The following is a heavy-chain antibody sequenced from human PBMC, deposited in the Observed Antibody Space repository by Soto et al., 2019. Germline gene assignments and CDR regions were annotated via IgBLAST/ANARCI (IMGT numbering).Heavy chain of an antibody. D-gene: IGHD2-8*01. CDR2: INPSGGST. Sequence: QVQLVQSGAEVKKPGASVKVSCKASGYTFTSYYMHWVRQAPGQRLEWMGIINPSGGSTSYAQKFQGRVTMTRDTSTSTVYMELSSLRSEDTAVYYCARQARYCTNGVCSAYGMDVWGQGTTVTVSS. J-gene: IGHJ6*02. CDR3: ARQARYCTNGVCSAYGMDV. CDR1: GYTFTSYY. V-gene: IGHV1-46*01.